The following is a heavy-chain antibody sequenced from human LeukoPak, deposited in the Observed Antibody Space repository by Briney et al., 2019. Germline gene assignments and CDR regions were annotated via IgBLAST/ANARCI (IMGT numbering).Heavy chain of an antibody. D-gene: IGHD3-3*01. CDR3: ARHVYDFWSGYHVDY. J-gene: IGHJ4*02. V-gene: IGHV4-34*01. CDR1: GGSFSGYY. CDR2: INHSGST. Sequence: SETLSLTCAVYGGSFSGYYWSWIRQPPGKGLEWIGEINHSGSTNYNPSLKSRVTISVDTSKNQFSLKLSSVTAADTAVYYCARHVYDFWSGYHVDYWGQGTLVTVSS.